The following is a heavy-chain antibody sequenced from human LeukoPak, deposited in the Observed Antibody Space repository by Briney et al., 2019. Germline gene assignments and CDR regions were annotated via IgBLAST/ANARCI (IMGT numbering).Heavy chain of an antibody. V-gene: IGHV3-13*01. CDR1: GFTFRNYD. D-gene: IGHD2-21*01. CDR2: LGIGGDT. CDR3: VRGGIRVSGIDAFDI. J-gene: IGHJ3*02. Sequence: GGSQRLSCAASGFTFRNYDMHWVRQAPGRGLEWVSALGIGGDTYYLDSVKGRFTISRENAQNSLYLQMNSLTDGDTAVYYCVRGGIRVSGIDAFDIWGQGTMVSVSS.